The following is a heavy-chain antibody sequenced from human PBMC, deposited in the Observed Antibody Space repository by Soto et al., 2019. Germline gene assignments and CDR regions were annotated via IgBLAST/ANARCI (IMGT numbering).Heavy chain of an antibody. D-gene: IGHD3-10*01. Sequence: PGESLKISCHGSGYSFTNYWIAWVRHMPGKGLEWMGIIYPGDSDTRYSPSFQGQVNISADKSISTAYLQWSSLKASDIAMYYCARTFLWFGELSFDYWGQGTLVTVSS. V-gene: IGHV5-51*01. CDR3: ARTFLWFGELSFDY. CDR2: IYPGDSDT. J-gene: IGHJ4*02. CDR1: GYSFTNYW.